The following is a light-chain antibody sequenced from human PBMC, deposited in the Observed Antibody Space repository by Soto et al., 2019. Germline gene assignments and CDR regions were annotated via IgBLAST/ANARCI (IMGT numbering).Light chain of an antibody. Sequence: EIVLTQSPVTLSLSPGERATVSCRASQSVSSYLAWYQQKPGQAPRILIYDASNRATGIPARFSGSGSGTDFTLTIRSLEPEDFAVYYCQQRSNWPPGVTFGPGTKVDIK. CDR3: QQRSNWPPGVT. V-gene: IGKV3-11*01. CDR1: QSVSSY. J-gene: IGKJ3*01. CDR2: DAS.